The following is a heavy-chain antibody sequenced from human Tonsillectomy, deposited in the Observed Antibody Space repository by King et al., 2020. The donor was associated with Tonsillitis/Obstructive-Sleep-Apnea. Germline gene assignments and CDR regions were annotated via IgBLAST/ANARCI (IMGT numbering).Heavy chain of an antibody. CDR3: AKVRCWGTVCQH. Sequence: VQLVESGGGLVQRGQSLRLSCAASGFTFTSYAMTWVRLAPGKGLEWVSAISGNGGSTYYADSVKGRFTISRDNSKNTLYLQMNSLRAEDTAIYFCAKVRCWGTVCQHWGEGTMVTVSS. V-gene: IGHV3-23*04. D-gene: IGHD7-27*01. CDR1: GFTFTSYA. CDR2: ISGNGGST. J-gene: IGHJ1*01.